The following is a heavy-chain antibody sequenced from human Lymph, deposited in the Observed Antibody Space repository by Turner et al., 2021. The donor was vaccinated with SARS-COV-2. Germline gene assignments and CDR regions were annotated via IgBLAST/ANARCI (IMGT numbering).Heavy chain of an antibody. J-gene: IGHJ6*02. CDR2: IWYDGSNK. CDR1: GFTFSSYG. Sequence: QVQLAESGGGVVQPGRSLRLSCAASGFTFSSYGMHWVRQAPGKGLEWVAVIWYDGSNKYYADSVKGRFTISRDNSKNTLYLQMNSLRAEDTAVYYCARVKGYNGYDLRYYYGMDVWGQGTTVTVSS. CDR3: ARVKGYNGYDLRYYYGMDV. D-gene: IGHD5-12*01. V-gene: IGHV3-33*01.